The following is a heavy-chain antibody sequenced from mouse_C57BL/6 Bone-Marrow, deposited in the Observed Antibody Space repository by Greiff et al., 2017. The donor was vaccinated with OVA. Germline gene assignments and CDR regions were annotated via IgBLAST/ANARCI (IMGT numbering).Heavy chain of an antibody. CDR1: GFTFSDYG. CDR3: AIDGYYGFAY. J-gene: IGHJ3*01. CDR2: ISSGSSTI. Sequence: VQLKESGGGLVKPGGSLKLSCAASGFTFSDYGMHWVRQAPEKGLEWVAYISSGSSTIYYADTVKGRFTISRDNAKNTLFLQMTSLRSEDTAMYYCAIDGYYGFAYWGQGTLVTVSA. D-gene: IGHD2-3*01. V-gene: IGHV5-17*01.